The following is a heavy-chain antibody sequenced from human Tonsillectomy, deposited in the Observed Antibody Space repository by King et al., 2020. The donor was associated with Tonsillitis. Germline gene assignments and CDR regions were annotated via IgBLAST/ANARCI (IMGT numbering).Heavy chain of an antibody. Sequence: TLKESGPTLVKPTQTLTLTCTFSGFSLSTSGVGVGWIRQPPGKALEWLALIYWNDDKRYSPSLKSRLTITKDTSKNQVVLTMTNMDPVDTATYYCAHSYSSGWSPEHAFDIWGQGTMVTVSS. CDR1: GFSLSTSGVG. V-gene: IGHV2-5*01. CDR2: IYWNDDK. CDR3: AHSYSSGWSPEHAFDI. D-gene: IGHD6-19*01. J-gene: IGHJ3*02.